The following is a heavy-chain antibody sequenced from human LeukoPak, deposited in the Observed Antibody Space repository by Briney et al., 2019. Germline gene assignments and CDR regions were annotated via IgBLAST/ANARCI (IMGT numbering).Heavy chain of an antibody. D-gene: IGHD5/OR15-5a*01. CDR1: GGSISSSSYY. CDR2: IYYSRST. CDR3: ARGRSSTDY. J-gene: IGHJ4*02. Sequence: SETLSLTCTVSGGSISSSSYYWGWIRQPPGKGLEWIGSIYYSRSTYYNPSLKSRVTISVDTSKNQFSLKLSFVTAADTAVYYCARGRSSTDYWGQGTLVTVSS. V-gene: IGHV4-39*07.